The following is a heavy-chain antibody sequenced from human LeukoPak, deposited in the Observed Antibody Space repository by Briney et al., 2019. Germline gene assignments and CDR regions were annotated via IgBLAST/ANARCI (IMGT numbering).Heavy chain of an antibody. CDR3: ASSGSYRFDY. J-gene: IGHJ4*02. CDR2: ITASGTAM. Sequence: GGSLRLSCAASGFTFSSFAMSWVRQAPGKGLEWVSHITASGTAMFYADSVRGRFTISRDNAKNSLYLQMNSLRDEDTAVYYCASSGSYRFDYWGQGTLVTVSS. CDR1: GFTFSSFA. D-gene: IGHD1-26*01. V-gene: IGHV3-48*02.